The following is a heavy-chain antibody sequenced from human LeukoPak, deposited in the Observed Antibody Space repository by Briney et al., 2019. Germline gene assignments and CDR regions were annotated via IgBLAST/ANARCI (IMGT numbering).Heavy chain of an antibody. Sequence: KPSGSLSLTWTLSAGSIIISSYYCDWIRQPPGKGLEGIARIFYRGNTYYNPSLKTRFTRSAATSKNQLSLKLSSVTAADTAVYYCARAGYCSSTTGPYAFHIWGQGTKVTVSS. V-gene: IGHV4-39*07. J-gene: IGHJ3*02. CDR3: ARAGYCSSTTGPYAFHI. CDR2: IFYRGNT. CDR1: AGSIIISSYY. D-gene: IGHD2-2*01.